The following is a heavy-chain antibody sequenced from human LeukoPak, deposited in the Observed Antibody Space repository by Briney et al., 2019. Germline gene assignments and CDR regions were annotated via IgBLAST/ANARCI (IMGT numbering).Heavy chain of an antibody. CDR1: GYTFTCHY. V-gene: IGHV1-2*06. CDR2: INPNSGGT. Sequence: ASVKVSCKASGYTFTCHYMHWVRQAPGQGLEWMGRINPNSGGTNYAQKFQGRVTMTRDTSISTAYMELSRLRSDDTAVYYCAVGGYYYDSSGYYSPNFQHWGQGTLVTVSS. D-gene: IGHD3-22*01. CDR3: AVGGYYYDSSGYYSPNFQH. J-gene: IGHJ1*01.